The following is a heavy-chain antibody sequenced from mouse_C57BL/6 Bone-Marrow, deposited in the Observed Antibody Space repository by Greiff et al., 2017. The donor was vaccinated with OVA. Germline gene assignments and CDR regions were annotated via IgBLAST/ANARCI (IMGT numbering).Heavy chain of an antibody. CDR2: IDPENGDT. CDR1: GFNIQDDY. D-gene: IGHD2-1*01. J-gene: IGHJ1*03. CDR3: TTNDGNYVYWYFDV. Sequence: VHVKQSGAELVRPGASVKLSCTASGFNIQDDYMHWVKQRPEQGLEWIGWIDPENGDTEYASKFQGKATITADPSSNTAYLQLSSLTSEDTAVYYCTTNDGNYVYWYFDVWGTGTTVTVSS. V-gene: IGHV14-4*01.